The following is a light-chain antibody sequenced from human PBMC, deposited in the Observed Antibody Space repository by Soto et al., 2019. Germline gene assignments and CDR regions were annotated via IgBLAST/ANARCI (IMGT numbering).Light chain of an antibody. J-gene: IGKJ2*01. CDR3: QKYNSAPKT. CDR1: QDISNY. Sequence: DLQMTQSPSSLSASVGDRVTITCRASQDISNYLAWYQQKPGEVPKLLIYAASTLQKGVQSRFSGGGTGTLFTLTISSLQPDAVATYYCQKYNSAPKTFGRGTRLEIK. CDR2: AAS. V-gene: IGKV1-27*01.